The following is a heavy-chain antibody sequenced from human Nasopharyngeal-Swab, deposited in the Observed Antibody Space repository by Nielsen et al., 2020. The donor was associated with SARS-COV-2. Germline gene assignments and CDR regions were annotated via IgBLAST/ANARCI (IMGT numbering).Heavy chain of an antibody. D-gene: IGHD1-26*01. CDR3: ARVNPVSGSYYDAFDI. V-gene: IGHV3-73*01. Sequence: GGSLRLSCAASGFTFSCSTMHWVRQASGKGLEWVGRIRSKADNYATAYAASVKGRFIISRDDSKNTAYLQMNSLKTEDTAVYYCARVNPVSGSYYDAFDIWGQGTMVTVSS. J-gene: IGHJ3*02. CDR2: IRSKADNYAT. CDR1: GFTFSCST.